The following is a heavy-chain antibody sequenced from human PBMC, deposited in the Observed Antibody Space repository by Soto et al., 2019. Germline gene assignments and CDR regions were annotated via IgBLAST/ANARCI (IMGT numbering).Heavy chain of an antibody. J-gene: IGHJ4*02. CDR2: VFSSVSA. D-gene: IGHD2-21*02. Sequence: QLQLQESGPGQVRPSETLSLTCIVSGVSVRSYTWSWVRQPANKGLEGIGRVFSSVSATYNPSLMSRLITSMDTPANRISLKLDSVTAADAGVYFCARDGMTTGDTWGPGTLVTVSS. CDR3: ARDGMTTGDT. V-gene: IGHV4-4*07. CDR1: GVSVRSYT.